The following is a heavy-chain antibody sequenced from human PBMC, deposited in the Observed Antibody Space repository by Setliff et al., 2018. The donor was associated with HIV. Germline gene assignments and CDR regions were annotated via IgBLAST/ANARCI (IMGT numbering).Heavy chain of an antibody. Sequence: GGSLRLSCAASGFTFSDYWMSWVRQAPGKGLEWVASIKEGGSEKYYVASVKGRFTMSRDNAKNSLYLQMNSLRAEDTAVYYCATEGIAVAGLNWFDPWGQGTLVTVSS. CDR1: GFTFSDYW. V-gene: IGHV3-7*01. CDR2: IKEGGSEK. J-gene: IGHJ5*02. CDR3: ATEGIAVAGLNWFDP. D-gene: IGHD6-19*01.